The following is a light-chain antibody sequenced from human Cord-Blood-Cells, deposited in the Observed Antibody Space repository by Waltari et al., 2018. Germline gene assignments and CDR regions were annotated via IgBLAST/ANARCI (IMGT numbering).Light chain of an antibody. Sequence: QSALTQPRSVSGSPGQSVTISCTGTSSDVGGSNYVSWYQQHPVKAPKRRIYDVSKPPSGVRELFSGSTSGHTAARTIAGLQAEDGADYYCCSYAGSYTFVVFGGGTELTVL. CDR2: DVS. CDR3: CSYAGSYTFVV. CDR1: SSDVGGSNY. V-gene: IGLV2-11*01. J-gene: IGLJ2*01.